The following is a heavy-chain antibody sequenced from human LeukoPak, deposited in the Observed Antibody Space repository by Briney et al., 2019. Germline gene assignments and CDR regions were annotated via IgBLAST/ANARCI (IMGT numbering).Heavy chain of an antibody. CDR3: ARVIGDIVVVPAAIQYNWFDP. CDR2: ISAYNGNT. Sequence: ASVKVSCKASGGTFSSYAISWVRQAPGQGLEWMGWISAYNGNTNYAQKLQGRVTMTTDTSTSTAYMELRSLRSDDTAVYYCARVIGDIVVVPAAIQYNWFDPWGQGTLVTVSS. CDR1: GGTFSSYA. V-gene: IGHV1-18*01. J-gene: IGHJ5*02. D-gene: IGHD2-2*02.